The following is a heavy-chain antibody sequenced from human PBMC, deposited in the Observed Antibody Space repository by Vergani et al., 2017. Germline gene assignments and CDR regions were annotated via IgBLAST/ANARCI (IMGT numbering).Heavy chain of an antibody. D-gene: IGHD2/OR15-2a*01. CDR2: IIPILGIA. Sequence: QVQLVQSGAEVKKPGSSVKVSCKASGGTFSSYTISWVRQAPGQGLEWMGRIIPILGIANYAQKFQGRVTITADKSTSTAYMELSSLRSEDTAVYYCARDGIVDFGAKHLPWFDPWGQGTLVTVSS. V-gene: IGHV1-69*08. CDR3: ARDGIVDFGAKHLPWFDP. CDR1: GGTFSSYT. J-gene: IGHJ5*02.